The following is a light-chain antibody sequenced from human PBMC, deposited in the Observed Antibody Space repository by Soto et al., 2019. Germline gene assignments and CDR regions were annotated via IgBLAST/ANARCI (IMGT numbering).Light chain of an antibody. CDR3: TSYTTSGTTYVV. V-gene: IGLV2-14*01. CDR2: EVN. CDR1: SSDVGGYNY. Sequence: QSVLTQPASVSGSPGQSITISRTGTSSDVGGYNYVSWYQQHPGKAPKLMIFEVNTRPSGVSNRFSGSKSGNTASLTISGLQTEDEADYYCTSYTTSGTTYVVFGGGTQLTVL. J-gene: IGLJ2*01.